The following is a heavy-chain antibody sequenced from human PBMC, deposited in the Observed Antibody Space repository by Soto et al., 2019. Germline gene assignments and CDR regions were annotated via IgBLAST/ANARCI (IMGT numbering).Heavy chain of an antibody. CDR2: IYYSGST. Sequence: QVQLQESGPGLVKPSQTLSLTCTVSGGSISSGGYYWSWIRQHPGKGLEWIGYIYYSGSTYYNPSLKSRVTISVXXXXXXFSXKXXSVXXAXXAVYYCARAKVDWFDPWGQGTLVTVSS. CDR1: GGSISSGGYY. J-gene: IGHJ5*02. D-gene: IGHD2-15*01. CDR3: ARAKVDWFDP. V-gene: IGHV4-31*03.